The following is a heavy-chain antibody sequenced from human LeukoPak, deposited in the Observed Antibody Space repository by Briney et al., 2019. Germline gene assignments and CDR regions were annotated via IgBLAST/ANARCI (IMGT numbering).Heavy chain of an antibody. V-gene: IGHV3-7*01. CDR3: ARDPYFDAFDM. D-gene: IGHD3-3*01. CDR1: GFIFSSYW. J-gene: IGHJ3*02. CDR2: IKDDGNEQ. Sequence: TGGSLRLSCVASGFIFSSYWMSWVRQAPGKGLGWVANIKDDGNEQYDVDSVRGRFTIFRDNAKNSLYLQMNSLRVEDTAMYYCARDPYFDAFDMWGQGTMVTVSS.